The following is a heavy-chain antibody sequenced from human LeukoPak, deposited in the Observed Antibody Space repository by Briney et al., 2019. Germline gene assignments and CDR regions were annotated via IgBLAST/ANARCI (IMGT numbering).Heavy chain of an antibody. J-gene: IGHJ3*02. V-gene: IGHV3-23*01. D-gene: IGHD5-24*01. Sequence: GGSLRLSCAASGLTFSSYAMSWVRQAPGKGLEWVSGISGSGGTTYYADSVKGRFSISRDNSKNTLYLQMNSLTVEDTGVYYCAIGDGYNSAFDIWGQGTMVTVSS. CDR1: GLTFSSYA. CDR3: AIGDGYNSAFDI. CDR2: ISGSGGTT.